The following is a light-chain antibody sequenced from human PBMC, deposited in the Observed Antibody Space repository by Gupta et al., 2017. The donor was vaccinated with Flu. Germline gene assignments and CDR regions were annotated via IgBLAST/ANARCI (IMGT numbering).Light chain of an antibody. J-gene: IGKJ4*01. Sequence: EIVLTQSPGTLSLSPGARATLSCRASQSVSRNYLAWYQQRPGQAPRLLIHAASTRATGIPDRFSGNGSGTDFTLTISRLETGDFAVYYCQQYGNSVTFGGGTKVEIK. CDR1: QSVSRNY. CDR3: QQYGNSVT. CDR2: AAS. V-gene: IGKV3-20*01.